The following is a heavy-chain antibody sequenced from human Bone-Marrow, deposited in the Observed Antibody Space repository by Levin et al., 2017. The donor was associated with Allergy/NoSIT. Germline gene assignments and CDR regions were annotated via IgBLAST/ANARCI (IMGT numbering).Heavy chain of an antibody. J-gene: IGHJ4*02. CDR3: GRLPGTEKIFDY. V-gene: IGHV5-51*01. CDR1: GYSFTRFW. D-gene: IGHD1-1*01. CDR2: IYPGDSET. Sequence: GESLKISCKASGYSFTRFWIGWVRQMPGKGLEWMGIIYPGDSETRYSPSFQGQVTLSVDKTLSTAYLQWTSLQASDTAMYYCGRLPGTEKIFDYWGQGTLATVSA.